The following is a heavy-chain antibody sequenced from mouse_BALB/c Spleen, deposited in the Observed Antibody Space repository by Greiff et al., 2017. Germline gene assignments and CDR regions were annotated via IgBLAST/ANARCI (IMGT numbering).Heavy chain of an antibody. CDR1: GYSFTGYY. V-gene: IGHV1S34*01. D-gene: IGHD4-1*01. Sequence: LVKTGASVKISCKASGYSFTGYYMHWVKQSHGKSLEWIGYISCYNGATSYNQKFKGKATFTVDTSSNTAYMTFNSLTSEDSAVYSCARDNWGAMDDWGQGTSVTVSS. CDR2: ISCYNGAT. CDR3: ARDNWGAMDD. J-gene: IGHJ4*01.